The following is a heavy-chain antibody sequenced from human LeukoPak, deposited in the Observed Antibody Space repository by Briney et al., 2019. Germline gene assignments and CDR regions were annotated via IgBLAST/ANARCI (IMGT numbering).Heavy chain of an antibody. D-gene: IGHD3-22*01. J-gene: IGHJ5*02. CDR2: IYTSGST. CDR1: GGSISSYY. CDR3: AREFYDSSGYNWFDP. Sequence: SETLSLTCTVSGGSISSYYWSWIRQPAGKGLEWIGRIYTSGSTNYNPSLKSRVTMSADTSKNQFSLKLSSVTAADTAVYYCAREFYDSSGYNWFDPWGQGTLVTVSS. V-gene: IGHV4-4*07.